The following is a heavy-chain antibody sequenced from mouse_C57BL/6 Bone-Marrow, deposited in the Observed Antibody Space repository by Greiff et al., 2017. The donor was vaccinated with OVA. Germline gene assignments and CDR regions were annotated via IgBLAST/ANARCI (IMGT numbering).Heavy chain of an antibody. CDR2: IHPSDSDT. CDR1: GYTFTNYW. Sequence: VQPQQPGAELVKPGASVKVSCKASGYTFTNYWMHWVKQRPGQGLEWIGRIHPSDSDTNYNQKFKGKATLTVDKSSSTAYMQLSSLTSEDSAVYYCAIGGSSSFYYAMDYWVQGTSVTVSS. D-gene: IGHD1-1*01. CDR3: AIGGSSSFYYAMDY. V-gene: IGHV1-74*01. J-gene: IGHJ4*01.